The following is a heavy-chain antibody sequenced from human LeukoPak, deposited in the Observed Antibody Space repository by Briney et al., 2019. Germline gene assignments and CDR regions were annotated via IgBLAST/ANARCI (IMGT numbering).Heavy chain of an antibody. D-gene: IGHD6-6*01. CDR3: ARDRSSEYFDY. CDR2: ISSSSSFI. J-gene: IGHJ4*02. V-gene: IGHV3-21*01. CDR1: GFTFSSYS. Sequence: GGSLRLSCAASGFTFSSYSMNWVRQAPGKGLEWVSSISSSSSFIYYADSVKGRFTISRDNAKSSLYLQMNSLRAEDTAVYYCARDRSSEYFDYWGQGTLVTVSS.